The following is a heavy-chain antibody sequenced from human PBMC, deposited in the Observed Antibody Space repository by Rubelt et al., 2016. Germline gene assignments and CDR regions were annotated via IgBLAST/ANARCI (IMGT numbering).Heavy chain of an antibody. CDR1: GGTFSSYV. V-gene: IGHV1-2*02. CDR2: INPKSGGT. D-gene: IGHD3-10*01. CDR3: ARIRNGSGARALGY. J-gene: IGHJ4*02. Sequence: KPGSSVQVSCKASGGTFSSYVINWVRKAPGQGLEWMGWINPKSGGTNYAKKFQGRVTMTRDTSISTAYMALSRLRSDDTAVYYCARIRNGSGARALGYWGQGTLVTVSS.